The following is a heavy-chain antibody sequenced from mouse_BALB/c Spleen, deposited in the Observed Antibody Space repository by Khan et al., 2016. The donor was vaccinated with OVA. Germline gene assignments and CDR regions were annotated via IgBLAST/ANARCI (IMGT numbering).Heavy chain of an antibody. D-gene: IGHD1-1*01. CDR1: GYSITSDYA. CDR3: ARSVTITTVVATDFDY. CDR2: ISYSGRT. J-gene: IGHJ2*01. V-gene: IGHV3-2*02. Sequence: EVQLQESGPGLVKPSQSLSLTCTVTGYSITSDYAWNWIRQFPGNKLEWMGYISYSGRTSYNPSLKSRFSITRDTSKNQFFLQLNSVTTKDTATYYCARSVTITTVVATDFDYWGQGTTLTVSS.